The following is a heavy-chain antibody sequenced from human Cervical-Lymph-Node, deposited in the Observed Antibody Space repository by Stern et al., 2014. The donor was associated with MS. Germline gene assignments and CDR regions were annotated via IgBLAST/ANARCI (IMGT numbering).Heavy chain of an antibody. CDR1: GYTFTSYG. CDR2: ISAYNGNT. V-gene: IGHV1-18*04. CDR3: ARSRGITGTTLNHPSEY. Sequence: QMQLVESGAEVKKPGASVKVSCKASGYTFTSYGISWVRQAPGQGLEWMGWISAYNGNTNYAQKLQGRVTMTTDTSTSTAYMELRSLRSDDTAVYYCARSRGITGTTLNHPSEYWGQGTLVTVSS. D-gene: IGHD1-7*01. J-gene: IGHJ4*02.